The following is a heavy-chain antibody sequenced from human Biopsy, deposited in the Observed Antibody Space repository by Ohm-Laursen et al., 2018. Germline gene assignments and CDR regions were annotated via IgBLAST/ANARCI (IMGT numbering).Heavy chain of an antibody. CDR3: ARGLLKTKYTTSWYGLATYPKPSGYYYLGLDV. D-gene: IGHD6-13*01. CDR1: GTSFNDYS. Sequence: SETLSLTCAVFGTSFNDYSWTWIRQPPGKGLEWIGEVNHSGSTKYSPSLKSRVTISGDTSQNQFFLKLTSVTAADTAVYYCARGLLKTKYTTSWYGLATYPKPSGYYYLGLDVWGQGTTVTVSS. V-gene: IGHV4-34*01. J-gene: IGHJ6*02. CDR2: VNHSGST.